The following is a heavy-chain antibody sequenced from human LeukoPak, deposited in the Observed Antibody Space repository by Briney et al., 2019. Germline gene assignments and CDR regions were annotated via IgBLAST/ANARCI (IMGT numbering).Heavy chain of an antibody. CDR3: ARDGGHDIVATMTLLFYYGMDV. CDR1: GFTVSSNY. CDR2: IYSVGST. V-gene: IGHV3-66*02. J-gene: IGHJ6*02. Sequence: GGSLRLSCAASGFTVSSNYMSWVRQAPGKGLGWVSVIYSVGSTYYVDSVKGRFTISRDNSKNTRYLQMNSLRAEDTAVYYCARDGGHDIVATMTLLFYYGMDVWGQGTTVTVSS. D-gene: IGHD5-12*01.